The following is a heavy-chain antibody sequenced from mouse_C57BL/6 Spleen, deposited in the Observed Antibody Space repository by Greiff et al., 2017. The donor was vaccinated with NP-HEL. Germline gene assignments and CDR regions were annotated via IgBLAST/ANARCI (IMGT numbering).Heavy chain of an antibody. CDR2: INPNNGGT. D-gene: IGHD2-4*01. CDR3: ARSRDYGPY. J-gene: IGHJ2*01. Sequence: EVKLQQSGPELVKPGASVKISCKASGYTFTDYYMNWVKQSHGKSLEWIGDINPNNGGTSYNQKFKGKATLTVDKSSSTAYMELRSLTSEDSAVYYCARSRDYGPYWGQGTTLTVSS. V-gene: IGHV1-26*01. CDR1: GYTFTDYY.